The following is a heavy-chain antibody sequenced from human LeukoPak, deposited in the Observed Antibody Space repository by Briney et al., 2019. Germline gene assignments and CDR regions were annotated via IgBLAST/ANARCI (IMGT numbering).Heavy chain of an antibody. J-gene: IGHJ4*02. V-gene: IGHV4-4*09. Sequence: SETLSLTCTVSGGSISSYYWSWIRQRPGKGLEWIGYIYTSGSTNYNPSLKSRVTISVDTSKNQFSLKLSSVTAADTAVYYCARHNSGYSSGWYYFDYWGQGTLVTVSS. D-gene: IGHD6-19*01. CDR1: GGSISSYY. CDR3: ARHNSGYSSGWYYFDY. CDR2: IYTSGST.